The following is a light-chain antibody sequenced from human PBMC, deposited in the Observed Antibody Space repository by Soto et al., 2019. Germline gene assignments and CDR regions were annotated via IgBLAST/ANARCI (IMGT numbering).Light chain of an antibody. J-gene: IGLJ1*01. CDR3: GTLDSSLSAGL. V-gene: IGLV1-51*01. Sequence: QSVLTQPPSVSAAPGQKVTISCSGSSSNIGNNYVSWYQQLPGTAPKLLIYDNNKRPSGIPDRFSGSKSGTSATLGITGLQTGDEADYYCGTLDSSLSAGLFGTGTKVTVL. CDR1: SSNIGNNY. CDR2: DNN.